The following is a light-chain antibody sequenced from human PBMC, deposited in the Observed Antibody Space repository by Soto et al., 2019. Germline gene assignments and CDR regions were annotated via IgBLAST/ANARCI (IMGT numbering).Light chain of an antibody. CDR3: QQRSNWPYT. CDR1: QSVSSY. CDR2: DAS. Sequence: EIVLTQSPATLSLSPGERATLSCRASQSVSSYLAWYQQKPGQPPRLLIYDASNRPNGIPARFSGSGSGTDFTLTISSLEPEDFAVYYCQQRSNWPYTFGQGTKLEIQ. J-gene: IGKJ2*01. V-gene: IGKV3-11*01.